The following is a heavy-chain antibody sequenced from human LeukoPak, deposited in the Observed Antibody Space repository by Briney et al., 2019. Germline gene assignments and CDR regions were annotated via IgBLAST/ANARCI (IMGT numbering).Heavy chain of an antibody. CDR3: ARDPYYYDSSGTGVFDY. D-gene: IGHD3-22*01. V-gene: IGHV4-4*07. CDR2: IYTSGST. J-gene: IGHJ4*01. CDR1: GGSISSYY. Sequence: SETLSLTCTVSGGSISSYYWSWIRQPAGKGLEWIGRIYTSGSTNYNPFLKSRVTMSVDTSKNQFSLKLSSVTAADTAVYYCARDPYYYDSSGTGVFDYWGHGTLVTVSS.